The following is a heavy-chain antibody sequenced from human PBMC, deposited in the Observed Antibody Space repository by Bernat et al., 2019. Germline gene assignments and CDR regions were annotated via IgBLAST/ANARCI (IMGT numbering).Heavy chain of an antibody. Sequence: LVESGGGLVQPGGSLRLSCAASGFTFSSYWMHWVRQAPGKGLVWVSRINSDGSSTSYADSVKGRFTISRDNAKNTLYLQMNSLRAEDTAVYYCARGYSYGSGSYYNEGPYYFDYWGQGTLVTVSS. V-gene: IGHV3-74*01. J-gene: IGHJ4*02. CDR3: ARGYSYGSGSYYNEGPYYFDY. CDR2: INSDGSST. CDR1: GFTFSSYW. D-gene: IGHD3-10*01.